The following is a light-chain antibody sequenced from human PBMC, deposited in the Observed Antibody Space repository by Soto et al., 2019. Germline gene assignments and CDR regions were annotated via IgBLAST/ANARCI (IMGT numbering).Light chain of an antibody. CDR2: GAS. J-gene: IGKJ4*01. CDR1: QSININ. CDR3: QQYQNWPPLT. V-gene: IGKV3D-15*01. Sequence: EVLMTQSPATLSVSPGERVTLSCRASQSININLAWYQQKPGQAPRVLIYGASSRASGIPDRFSGSGSGTDFTLTITRLEHHDFAFYYFQQYQNWPPLTFGGGTRVEIK.